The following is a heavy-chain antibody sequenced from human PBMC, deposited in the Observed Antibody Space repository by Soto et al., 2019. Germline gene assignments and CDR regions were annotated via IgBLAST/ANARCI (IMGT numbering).Heavy chain of an antibody. D-gene: IGHD6-6*01. J-gene: IGHJ4*02. CDR1: GFTFSNAW. CDR2: IKSKTDGGTT. Sequence: GGSLRLSXAASGFTFSNAWLSWVRQAPGKGLEWVGRIKSKTDGGTTDYTAPVKGRFTISRDDSKNTLYLQMNSLKIEDTAVYYCTTGSTSTKNYWGRGTLVTVSS. CDR3: TTGSTSTKNY. V-gene: IGHV3-15*01.